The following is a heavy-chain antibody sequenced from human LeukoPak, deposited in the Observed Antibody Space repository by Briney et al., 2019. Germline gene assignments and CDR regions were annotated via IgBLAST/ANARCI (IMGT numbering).Heavy chain of an antibody. CDR2: IIPILGIA. CDR3: DRRYCSGGSCYEDY. CDR1: GGTFSSYA. J-gene: IGHJ4*02. D-gene: IGHD2-15*01. Sequence: SVKVSCKASGGTFSSYAISWVRQAPGQGLEWMGRIIPILGIANYAQKFQGRVTITADKSTSTAYMELSSLRSEDTAVYYCDRRYCSGGSCYEDYWGQGTLVTVSS. V-gene: IGHV1-69*04.